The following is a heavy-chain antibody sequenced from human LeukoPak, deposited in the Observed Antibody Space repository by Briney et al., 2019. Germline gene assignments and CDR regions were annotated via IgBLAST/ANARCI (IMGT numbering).Heavy chain of an antibody. V-gene: IGHV3-15*01. CDR1: GFTLSNAW. D-gene: IGHD1-14*01. Sequence: PRRSRRPSRTPSGFTLSNAWMNWVRQAPRNGLEWVGRIKSKYAGGTTDYAAPVKGRFSVSRDDSKNTVFLQVSSLKSEDTGVYYCATGGYYFDYWGLGTLVTVSS. J-gene: IGHJ4*02. CDR2: IKSKYAGGTT. CDR3: ATGGYYFDY.